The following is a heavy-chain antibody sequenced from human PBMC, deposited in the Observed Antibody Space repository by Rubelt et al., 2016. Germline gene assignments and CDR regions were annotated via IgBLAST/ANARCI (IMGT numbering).Heavy chain of an antibody. V-gene: IGHV4-31*03. CDR3: ARGGDGYNYYYY. CDR2: IYYSGST. Sequence: QVQLQESGPGLVKPSQTLSLTCTVSGGSISSGGYYWSWIRQHPGKGLEWIGYIYYSGSTNYNPSLKSRVTISVDTSKNQFSLKLSSVTAADTAVYYCARGGDGYNYYYYWGQGTLVTVSS. D-gene: IGHD5-24*01. J-gene: IGHJ4*02. CDR1: GGSISSGGYY.